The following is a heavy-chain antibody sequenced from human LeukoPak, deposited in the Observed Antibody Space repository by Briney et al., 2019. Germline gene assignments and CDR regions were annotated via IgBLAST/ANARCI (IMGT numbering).Heavy chain of an antibody. J-gene: IGHJ4*02. CDR1: GGSISSGGYY. CDR3: ARYDNSGSALEN. Sequence: SETLSLTCTVSGGSISSGGYYWSWIRQHPGKGLEWIGYIYYSGSIYYSPSLKSRVTTSVDMPKNQFSLKLSSVTAADTAVYYCARYDNSGSALENWGQGTLVTVSS. CDR2: IYYSGSI. V-gene: IGHV4-61*08. D-gene: IGHD3-22*01.